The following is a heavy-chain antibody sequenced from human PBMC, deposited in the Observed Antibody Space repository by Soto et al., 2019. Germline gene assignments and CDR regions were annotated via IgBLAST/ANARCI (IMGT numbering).Heavy chain of an antibody. CDR3: ARGQRGYSYGYGDEAIDY. D-gene: IGHD5-18*01. J-gene: IGHJ4*02. V-gene: IGHV1-69*02. CDR2: IIPILGIA. CDR1: GGTFSSYT. Sequence: SVKVSCKASGGTFSSYTISWVRQAPGQGLEWMGRIIPILGIANYAQKFQGRVTITADKSTSTAYMELSSLRSEDTAVYYCARGQRGYSYGYGDEAIDYWGQGTLVTVSS.